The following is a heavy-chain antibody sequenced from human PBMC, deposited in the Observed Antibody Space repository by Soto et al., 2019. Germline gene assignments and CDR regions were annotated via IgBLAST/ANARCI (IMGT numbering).Heavy chain of an antibody. Sequence: SETLSLTCTVSGGSITSSYWSWIRRPPGKGLEWIAYIYDTGISGYTPYNNYNPSLKSRVTMSLDTSKSQFSLKLTSVTAADTAVYYCARGEDAFFYYGLDVWGQGITVT. CDR2: IYDTGISGYTPYN. J-gene: IGHJ6*02. CDR3: ARGEDAFFYYGLDV. CDR1: GGSITSSY. V-gene: IGHV4-4*08.